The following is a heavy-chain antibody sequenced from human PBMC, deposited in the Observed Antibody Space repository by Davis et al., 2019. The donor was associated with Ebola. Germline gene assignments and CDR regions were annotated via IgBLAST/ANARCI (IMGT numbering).Heavy chain of an antibody. V-gene: IGHV3-49*03. CDR1: GFTFGDYA. CDR3: ATGRASGYDCFDY. Sequence: GGSLRLSCTASGFTFGDYAMSWFRQAPGKGLEWVGFIRSKAYGGTTEYAASVKGRFTISRDDSKSIAYLQMNSLRAEDTAVYYCATGRASGYDCFDYWGQGTLVTVSS. D-gene: IGHD5-12*01. CDR2: IRSKAYGGTT. J-gene: IGHJ4*02.